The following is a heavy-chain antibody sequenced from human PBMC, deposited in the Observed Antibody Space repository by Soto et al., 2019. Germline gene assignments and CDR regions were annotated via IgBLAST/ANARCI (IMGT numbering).Heavy chain of an antibody. J-gene: IGHJ4*02. D-gene: IGHD2-15*01. CDR1: GYSFTSYW. CDR2: IYPGDSDT. Sequence: GESLKISCKGSGYSFTSYWVGWVRQMPGKGLEWMGIIYPGDSDTRYSPSFQGQVTISADKSISTAYLQWSSLKASDTAMYYCARLNNSICSGGSCYTGSFDYWGQGTLVTVSS. V-gene: IGHV5-51*01. CDR3: ARLNNSICSGGSCYTGSFDY.